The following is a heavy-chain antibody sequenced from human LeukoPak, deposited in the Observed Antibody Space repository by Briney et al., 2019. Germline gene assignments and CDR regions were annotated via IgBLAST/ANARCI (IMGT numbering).Heavy chain of an antibody. CDR2: IYYSGST. CDR1: GGSISSSIYY. V-gene: IGHV4-39*01. J-gene: IGHJ4*02. D-gene: IGHD3-3*01. CDR3: ARLLFGVDY. Sequence: PSETLSLTCTVSGGSISSSIYYWGWIRQPPGKGLEWIGSIYYSGSTYYNPSLKSRVTISVDTSKNQFSLKLSSVTAADTAVYYCARLLFGVDYWGQGTLVTVSS.